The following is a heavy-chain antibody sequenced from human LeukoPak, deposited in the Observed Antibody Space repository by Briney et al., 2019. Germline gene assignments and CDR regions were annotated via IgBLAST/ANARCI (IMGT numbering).Heavy chain of an antibody. J-gene: IGHJ4*02. V-gene: IGHV4-39*07. CDR3: ARACTQWLRPTFDY. Sequence: SETLSLTCTVSGGSISSSSYYWGWIRQPPGKGLEWIGEIYHSGSTNYNPSLKSRVTISVDKSKNQFSLKLSSVTAADTAVYYCARACTQWLRPTFDYWGQGTLVTVSS. CDR1: GGSISSSSYY. CDR2: IYHSGST. D-gene: IGHD5-12*01.